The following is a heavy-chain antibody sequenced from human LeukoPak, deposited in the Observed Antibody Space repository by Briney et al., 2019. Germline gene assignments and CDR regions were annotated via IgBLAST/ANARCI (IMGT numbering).Heavy chain of an antibody. J-gene: IGHJ6*02. CDR2: ISYDGSNK. V-gene: IGHV3-30-3*01. D-gene: IGHD1-14*01. CDR3: ARDGEPGVSPAAYYYYGMDV. Sequence: GGSLRLSRAASGFTFSNCWMHWVRQAPGKGLEWVAVISYDGSNKYYADSVKGRFTISRDNSKNTLYLQMNSQRAEDTAVYYCARDGEPGVSPAAYYYYGMDVWGQGTTVTVSS. CDR1: GFTFSNCW.